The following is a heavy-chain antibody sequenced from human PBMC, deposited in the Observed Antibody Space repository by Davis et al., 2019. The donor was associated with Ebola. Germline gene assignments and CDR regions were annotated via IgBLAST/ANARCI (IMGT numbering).Heavy chain of an antibody. CDR3: AERSTNNFLGAN. CDR1: GSPFSNYA. Sequence: PGGSLRPSCAPLGSPFSNYAISWVGQAPGEGLEWVSGISASGADIKYADSVKGRFAISRNNSKNTLYQQMHSLRAEDTAVFYCAERSTNNFLGANWGQGTLVTVSS. D-gene: IGHD2-8*01. V-gene: IGHV3-23*01. CDR2: ISASGADI. J-gene: IGHJ4*02.